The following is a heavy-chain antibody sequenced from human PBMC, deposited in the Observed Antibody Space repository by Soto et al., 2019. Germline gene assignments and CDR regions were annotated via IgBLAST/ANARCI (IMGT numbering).Heavy chain of an antibody. CDR3: GRGGSTGDLIYYYYGMDV. CDR1: GYTFTSYG. V-gene: IGHV1-18*01. J-gene: IGHJ6*02. CDR2: ISAYNGNT. Sequence: GASVKVSCKASGYTFTSYGISWVRQAPGQGLEWMGWISAYNGNTNYAQKLQGRVTMTTDTSTSTAYMELRSLRSDDTAVYYCGRGGSTGDLIYYYYGMDVWGQGTTVTVSS. D-gene: IGHD7-27*01.